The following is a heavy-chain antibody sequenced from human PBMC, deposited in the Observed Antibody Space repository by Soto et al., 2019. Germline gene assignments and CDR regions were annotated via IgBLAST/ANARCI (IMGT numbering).Heavy chain of an antibody. J-gene: IGHJ1*01. V-gene: IGHV3-23*01. CDR2: ISGSGDRT. CDR3: VKDDGGYPSTAPH. D-gene: IGHD3-22*01. Sequence: GGSLRLSCAASGITISNYPMSWVRQAPGKGLDWVSGISGSGDRTYYADSAKGRFTISKDISKNSLSLQLDNLGVEDMAVYFCVKDDGGYPSTAPHWGQGTLVTVSS. CDR1: GITISNYP.